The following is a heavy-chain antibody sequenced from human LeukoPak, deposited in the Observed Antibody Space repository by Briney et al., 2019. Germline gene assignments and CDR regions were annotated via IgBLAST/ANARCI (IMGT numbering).Heavy chain of an antibody. Sequence: SVKVSCKASGGTFSSYSISWVRQAPGQGLEWMGGIIPIFGTANYAQKFQGRATITADESTRTAYMELSSLRSEDTAVYYWARVALADPYYDFWSGYQYLDYGGQGTLVTVSS. V-gene: IGHV1-69*13. CDR3: ARVALADPYYDFWSGYQYLDY. CDR1: GGTFSSYS. J-gene: IGHJ4*02. D-gene: IGHD3-3*01. CDR2: IIPIFGTA.